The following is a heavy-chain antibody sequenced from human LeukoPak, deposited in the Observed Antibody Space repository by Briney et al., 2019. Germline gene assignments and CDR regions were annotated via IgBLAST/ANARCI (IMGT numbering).Heavy chain of an antibody. CDR3: AKGLYCSSASFSDAFDI. CDR2: ISWNSGSI. Sequence: GSSLRLSCAASGFTFDDYAMHWVRHAPGKGLEWVSGISWNSGSIGYADSVKGRFTISRDNAKNSLYLQMNSLRAEDMALYYCAKGLYCSSASFSDAFDIWGQGTMVTVSS. J-gene: IGHJ3*02. V-gene: IGHV3-9*03. CDR1: GFTFDDYA. D-gene: IGHD2-2*01.